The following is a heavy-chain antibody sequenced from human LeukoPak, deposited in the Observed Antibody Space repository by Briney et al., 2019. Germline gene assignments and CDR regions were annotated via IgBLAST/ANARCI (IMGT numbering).Heavy chain of an antibody. V-gene: IGHV4-34*01. CDR3: ARGIAAAGPPAFDI. CDR1: GGSFSGYY. J-gene: IGHJ3*02. D-gene: IGHD6-13*01. CDR2: INHSGST. Sequence: SETLSLTCAVYGGSFSGYYWSWIRQPPVKGLEWIGEINHSGSTNYNPSLKSRVTISVDTSKNQFSLKLSSVTAADTAVYYCARGIAAAGPPAFDIWGQGTMVTVSS.